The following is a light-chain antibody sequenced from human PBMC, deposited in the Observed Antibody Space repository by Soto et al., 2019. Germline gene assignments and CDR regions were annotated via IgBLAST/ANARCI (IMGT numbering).Light chain of an antibody. J-gene: IGLJ2*01. CDR2: GNS. CDR1: SSNIGAGYD. Sequence: QSVLTQPPSVSGAPGQRVTISCTGSSSNIGAGYDVHWYQQLPGTAPKLLIYGNSNRPSGFPDRFSGSKSGTSASLDITGLQAEDEADYYCQSYDSSLSGSEVFGGGTKLTVL. V-gene: IGLV1-40*01. CDR3: QSYDSSLSGSEV.